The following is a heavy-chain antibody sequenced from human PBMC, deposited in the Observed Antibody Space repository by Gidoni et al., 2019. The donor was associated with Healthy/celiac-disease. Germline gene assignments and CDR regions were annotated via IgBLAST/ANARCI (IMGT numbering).Heavy chain of an antibody. J-gene: IGHJ3*02. CDR3: ARDHHDAFDI. V-gene: IGHV3-33*01. Sequence: VQLVESGGGVVQPGRSLRLYCAASGFTFSSYGMHWVRQAPGKGLEWVAVIWYDGSNKYYADSVKGRFTISRDNSKNTLYLQMNSLRAEDTAVYYCARDHHDAFDIWGQGTMVTVSS. CDR2: IWYDGSNK. CDR1: GFTFSSYG.